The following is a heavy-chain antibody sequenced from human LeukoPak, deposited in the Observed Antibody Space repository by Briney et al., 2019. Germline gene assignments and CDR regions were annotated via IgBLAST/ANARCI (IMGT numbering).Heavy chain of an antibody. Sequence: PSETLSLTCAVSGYSISSGYYCGWIRQPPGKGLEWIGSIYHSGSTYYNPSLKSRVTISVDTSKNQFSLKLSSVTAADTAVYYCAREGVAVAGTPSGYWGQGTLVTVSS. D-gene: IGHD6-19*01. CDR1: GYSISSGYY. J-gene: IGHJ4*02. CDR2: IYHSGST. V-gene: IGHV4-38-2*02. CDR3: AREGVAVAGTPSGY.